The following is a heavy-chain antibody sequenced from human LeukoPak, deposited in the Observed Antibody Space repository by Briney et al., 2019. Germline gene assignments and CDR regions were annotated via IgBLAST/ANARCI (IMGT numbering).Heavy chain of an antibody. J-gene: IGHJ6*02. CDR2: IIPILGIA. Sequence: GASVKVSCKASGGTFSSYAISWVRQAPGQGLEWMGRIIPILGIANYAQKFQGRVTITADKSTSTAYMELSSLRSEDTAVYYCASRYSGYDLGSTKNYYYYGMDVWGQGTTVTVSS. V-gene: IGHV1-69*04. CDR3: ASRYSGYDLGSTKNYYYYGMDV. CDR1: GGTFSSYA. D-gene: IGHD5-12*01.